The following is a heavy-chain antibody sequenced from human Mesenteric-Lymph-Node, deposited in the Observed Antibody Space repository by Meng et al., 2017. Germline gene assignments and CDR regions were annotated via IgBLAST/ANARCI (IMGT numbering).Heavy chain of an antibody. V-gene: IGHV4-34*01. CDR2: INHSGST. Sequence: QVQLQQWGAGLLKPSETLSLTCAVYGGSFSGYYWSWIRQPPGKGLEWIGEINHSGSTNYNPSLKSRVTISLDTSKNQFSLKLSSVTAADTAVYYCARTIGGADIVVVPAAYYFDYWGQGTLVTVSS. CDR3: ARTIGGADIVVVPAAYYFDY. J-gene: IGHJ4*02. D-gene: IGHD2-2*01. CDR1: GGSFSGYY.